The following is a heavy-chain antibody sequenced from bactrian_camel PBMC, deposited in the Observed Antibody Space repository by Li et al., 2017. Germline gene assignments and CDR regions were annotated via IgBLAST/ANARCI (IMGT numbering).Heavy chain of an antibody. V-gene: IGHV3S63*01. J-gene: IGHJ4*01. Sequence: HVQLVESGGGSVQAGETLTLSCTASGFTFDDYAVGWFRQAPGKEREAVSCINWAGDSTYYGDSVKRRFTISRDSAKNALYLQMNDLKPEDTAVYYCAADRRPLLARTLVSAYYSYWGQGTQVTVS. CDR3: AADRRPLLARTLVSAYYSY. D-gene: IGHD3*01. CDR1: GFTFDDYA. CDR2: INWAGDST.